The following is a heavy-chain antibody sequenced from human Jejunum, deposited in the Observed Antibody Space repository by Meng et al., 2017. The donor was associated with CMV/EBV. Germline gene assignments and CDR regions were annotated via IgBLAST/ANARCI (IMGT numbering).Heavy chain of an antibody. CDR2: ISDEGFNR. Sequence: FNRHPMNWVRQAPGKGLEWLAVISDEGFNRYHADSVTGRFTVSRDNTKNTVYLQLNNLGPEDTAVYYCARDRDTTGATYYYNGIDVWGQGTTVTVSS. J-gene: IGHJ6*02. D-gene: IGHD3-10*01. CDR3: ARDRDTTGATYYYNGIDV. CDR1: FNRHP. V-gene: IGHV3-30*04.